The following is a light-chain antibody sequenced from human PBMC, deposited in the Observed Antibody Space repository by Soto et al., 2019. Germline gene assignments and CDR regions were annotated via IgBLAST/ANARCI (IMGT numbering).Light chain of an antibody. J-gene: IGLJ3*02. CDR1: SGSVSTDHC. V-gene: IGLV8-61*01. Sequence: QTVVTQEPSFSVSPGGTVTLTCALTSGSVSTDHCPSWYQQTPGQAPRTLIYSTNIRPSGVSDRFSGSILGNKAVPTITGAQADDECDYYCALSMTSGSWVFGGGTKLTVL. CDR3: ALSMTSGSWV. CDR2: STN.